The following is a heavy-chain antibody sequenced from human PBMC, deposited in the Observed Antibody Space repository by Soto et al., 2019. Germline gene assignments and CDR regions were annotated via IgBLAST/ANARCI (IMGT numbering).Heavy chain of an antibody. V-gene: IGHV2-70*04. Sequence: SGPTLVNPTQTLTLTCTFSGFSLSTTGMRVSWIRQPPGKALEWLARIDWDDDKFYTTSLKTRLTIPKDTSKNQVVLTMTNMDPVDTATYFCARIPGWLPGFDSWGQGTLVTVSS. D-gene: IGHD6-19*01. CDR3: ARIPGWLPGFDS. CDR2: IDWDDDK. J-gene: IGHJ4*02. CDR1: GFSLSTTGMR.